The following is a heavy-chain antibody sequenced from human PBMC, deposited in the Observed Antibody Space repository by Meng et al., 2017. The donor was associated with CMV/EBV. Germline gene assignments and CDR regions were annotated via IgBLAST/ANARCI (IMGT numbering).Heavy chain of an antibody. CDR3: ARDRNWNYYEISANLDY. Sequence: ASVKVSCKASGYTFTSYGISWVRQAPGQGLEWMGWISAYNGNTNYAQKLQGRVTMTTDTSTSTAYMELRSLRSDDTAVYYCARDRNWNYYEISANLDYWGQGTLVTSPQ. V-gene: IGHV1-18*01. CDR2: ISAYNGNT. J-gene: IGHJ4*02. CDR1: GYTFTSYG. D-gene: IGHD1-7*01.